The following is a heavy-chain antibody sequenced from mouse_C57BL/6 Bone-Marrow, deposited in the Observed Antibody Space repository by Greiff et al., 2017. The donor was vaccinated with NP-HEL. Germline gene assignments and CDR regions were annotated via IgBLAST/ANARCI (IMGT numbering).Heavy chain of an antibody. CDR3: AREGNYVTWFAY. Sequence: QVQLQQPGAELVKPGASVKMSCKASGYTFTSYWITWVKQRPGQGLEWIGDIYPGSGSTNYNEKFKSKATLTVDTSSSTAYMQLSSLTSEDSAVYYCAREGNYVTWFAYGGQGTLVTVSA. J-gene: IGHJ3*01. CDR1: GYTFTSYW. D-gene: IGHD2-1*01. CDR2: IYPGSGST. V-gene: IGHV1-55*01.